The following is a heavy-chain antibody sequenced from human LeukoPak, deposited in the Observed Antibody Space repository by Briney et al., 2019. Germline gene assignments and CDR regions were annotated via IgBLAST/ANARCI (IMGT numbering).Heavy chain of an antibody. CDR1: GYTFTSYV. CDR3: ARGDFWSGYYR. J-gene: IGHJ4*02. Sequence: ASVKVSFKSSGYTFTSYVINWVRQATGQGLEWMGWMNPNSGNTGYAQKFQGRVTMTRNTSISTAYMELSSLRSDDTAVYYCARGDFWSGYYRWGQGTLVTVSS. CDR2: MNPNSGNT. D-gene: IGHD3-3*01. V-gene: IGHV1-8*01.